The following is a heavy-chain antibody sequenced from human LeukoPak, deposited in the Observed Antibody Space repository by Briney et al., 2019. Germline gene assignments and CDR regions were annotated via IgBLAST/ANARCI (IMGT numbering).Heavy chain of an antibody. CDR2: VNPNSGGT. CDR1: GYTFTGYY. D-gene: IGHD3-10*02. CDR3: ARGVRVREVHFDY. V-gene: IGHV1-2*02. Sequence: ASVKVSCKASGYTFTGYYMHWVRQAPGQGLEWMGWVNPNSGGTNYAQKFQGRVTMTRDTSISTAYMELSRLRSDDTAVYYCARGVRVREVHFDYWGQGTLVTVSS. J-gene: IGHJ4*02.